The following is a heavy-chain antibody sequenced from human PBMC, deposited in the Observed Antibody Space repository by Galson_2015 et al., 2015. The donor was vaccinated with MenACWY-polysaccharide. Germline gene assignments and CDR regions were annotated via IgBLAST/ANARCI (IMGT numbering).Heavy chain of an antibody. V-gene: IGHV3-74*01. Sequence: SLRLSCAASGFTFSSYWMHWVRQAPGKGLVWVSRTNGDGGATDYADSVEGRFTISRDNAKNTLYLQMNSLRAADTAVYYCARAGAMYCKGQSCLFNCFDPWGQGTL. D-gene: IGHD2-15*01. CDR3: ARAGAMYCKGQSCLFNCFDP. CDR2: TNGDGGAT. J-gene: IGHJ5*02. CDR1: GFTFSSYW.